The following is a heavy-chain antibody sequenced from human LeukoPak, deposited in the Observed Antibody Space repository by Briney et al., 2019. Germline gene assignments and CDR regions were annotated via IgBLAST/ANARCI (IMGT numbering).Heavy chain of an antibody. V-gene: IGHV4-59*01. D-gene: IGHD3-22*01. J-gene: IGHJ5*02. Sequence: SETLSLTCTVSGGSISSYYWSWIRQPPGKGLEWIGYIYYSGSTNYNPSLKSRVTISVDTSKNQCSLKLSSVTAADTAVYYCARALYYYDSSGHPWFDPWGQGTLVTVSS. CDR3: ARALYYYDSSGHPWFDP. CDR2: IYYSGST. CDR1: GGSISSYY.